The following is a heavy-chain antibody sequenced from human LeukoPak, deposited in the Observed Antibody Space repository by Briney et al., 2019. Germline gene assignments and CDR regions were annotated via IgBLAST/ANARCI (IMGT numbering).Heavy chain of an antibody. CDR3: ARGGYSSAWYVFDY. Sequence: PSETLSLTCTVSGGSISSSSYYWGWIRQPPGKGLEWIGSIYYSGSTNSNPSLKSRVTISVDTSKNQFSLRLTSVTAADTAVYYCARGGYSSAWYVFDYWGQGTLVTVSS. J-gene: IGHJ4*02. D-gene: IGHD6-19*01. CDR2: IYYSGST. CDR1: GGSISSSSYY. V-gene: IGHV4-39*07.